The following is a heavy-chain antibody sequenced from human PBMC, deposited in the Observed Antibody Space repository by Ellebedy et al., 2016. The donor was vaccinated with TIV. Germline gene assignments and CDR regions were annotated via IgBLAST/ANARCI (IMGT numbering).Heavy chain of an antibody. D-gene: IGHD3-3*01. J-gene: IGHJ4*02. CDR3: AKDNWGGYGTGPTSQHDS. Sequence: PGGSLRLSCAASGFTFSSYDMSWVRQAPGKGLAWLSYIRGIDDSIYYADSVKGRFTISRDNSKSTLYLQMSSLSAEDTATYYWAKDNWGGYGTGPTSQHDSWGQGTLVTVSS. CDR2: IRGIDDSI. V-gene: IGHV3-23*01. CDR1: GFTFSSYD.